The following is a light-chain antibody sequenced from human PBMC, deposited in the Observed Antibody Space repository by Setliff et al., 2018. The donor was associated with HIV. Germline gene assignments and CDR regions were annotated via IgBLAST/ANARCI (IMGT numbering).Light chain of an antibody. CDR2: RNN. V-gene: IGLV1-47*01. CDR3: CSYAGSYTFGYV. CDR1: SSNIGSNY. J-gene: IGLJ1*01. Sequence: QSALTQPPSASGTPGQRVTISCSGSSSNIGSNYVYWYQQLPGTAPKLLIYRNNQRPSGVPDRFSGSKSGTAASLAISGLRSEDEADYYCCSYAGSYTFGYVFGTGTKVTVL.